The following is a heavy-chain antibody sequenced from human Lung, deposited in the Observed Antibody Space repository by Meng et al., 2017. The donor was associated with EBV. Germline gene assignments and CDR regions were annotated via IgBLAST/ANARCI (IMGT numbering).Heavy chain of an antibody. D-gene: IGHD2-15*01. V-gene: IGHV1-18*01. Sequence: QVHLLQSGPVVKKPGASVRVSCKASGYTFGSYGICWVRQAPGQGLEWMGWLVNYVDTYPAPKFQGRVTMTTDTHTNTAFMELRSLTSDDTAVYYCASGTPGRSYCDYWGQGTLVTVSS. CDR2: LVNYVDT. CDR1: GYTFGSYG. J-gene: IGHJ4*02. CDR3: ASGTPGRSYCDY.